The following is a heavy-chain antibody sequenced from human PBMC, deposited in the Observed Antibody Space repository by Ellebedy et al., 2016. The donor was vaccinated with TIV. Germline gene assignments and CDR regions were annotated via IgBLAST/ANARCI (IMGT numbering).Heavy chain of an antibody. J-gene: IGHJ1*01. CDR1: GFTFSDYA. V-gene: IGHV3-30*01. CDR2: ISYDGSNK. D-gene: IGHD4-23*01. CDR3: AREPSGGNSVYFQY. Sequence: GESLKISCAASGFTFSDYAIHWVRQAPGKGLEWVALISYDGSNKFYADSVRGRFTVSRDNSKNTLYLQMNSLRAEDTALYYCAREPSGGNSVYFQYWGQGTLVTVSS.